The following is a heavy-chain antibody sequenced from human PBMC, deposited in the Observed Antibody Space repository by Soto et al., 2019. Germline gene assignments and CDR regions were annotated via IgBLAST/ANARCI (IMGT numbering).Heavy chain of an antibody. CDR1: GYRFTRNW. Sequence: GESLKISCKASGYRFTRNWIGWVRQMPGKGLEGMGIIYPGDSDTRFSPSFQGQVTMSADNSMRTFYLHWSSLKASDTALYYCARQAVGSFDFWGRGTRVTVSS. CDR2: IYPGDSDT. CDR3: ARQAVGSFDF. V-gene: IGHV5-51*01. D-gene: IGHD1-26*01. J-gene: IGHJ3*01.